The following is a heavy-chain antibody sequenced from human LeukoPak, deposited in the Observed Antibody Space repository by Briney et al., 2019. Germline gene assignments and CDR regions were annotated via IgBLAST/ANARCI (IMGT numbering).Heavy chain of an antibody. CDR3: AWSSGYDLGGIDY. D-gene: IGHD5-12*01. CDR1: GFTFSSYS. CDR2: ISSSSSYI. V-gene: IGHV3-21*01. Sequence: GGSLRLSCAASGFTFSSYSMNWVRQAPGKGLEWVSSISSSSSYIYYADSVKGRFTISRDNAKNSLYLQMNSLRAEDTAVYYCAWSSGYDLGGIDYWGQGTPVTVSS. J-gene: IGHJ4*02.